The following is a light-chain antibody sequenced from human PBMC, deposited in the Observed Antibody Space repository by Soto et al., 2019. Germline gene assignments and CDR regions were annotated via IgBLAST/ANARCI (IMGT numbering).Light chain of an antibody. V-gene: IGLV2-14*01. CDR3: SSYTSSSTLV. CDR2: DVS. CDR1: SSDVGGYNY. Sequence: LTQPAAVSGSPGQSITISCTETSSDVGGYNYVSWYQQHPGKAPKFMIYDVSNRPSGVSNRLSGSKSGNTASLTISGLQAEDEADYYCSSYTSSSTLVFGTGTKVTV. J-gene: IGLJ1*01.